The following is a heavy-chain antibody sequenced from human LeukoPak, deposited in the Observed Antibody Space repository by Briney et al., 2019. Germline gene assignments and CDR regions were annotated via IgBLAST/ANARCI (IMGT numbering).Heavy chain of an antibody. V-gene: IGHV4-34*01. CDR2: INHSGST. CDR3: ARSRPAILEWLLFTYYMDV. Sequence: PSETLSLTCTVSGGSISSYYWSWIRQPPGEGLEWIGEINHSGSTNYNPSLKSRVTISVDTSKNQFSLKLSSVTAADTAVYYCARSRPAILEWLLFTYYMDVWGKGTTVTVSS. J-gene: IGHJ6*03. CDR1: GGSISSYY. D-gene: IGHD3-3*01.